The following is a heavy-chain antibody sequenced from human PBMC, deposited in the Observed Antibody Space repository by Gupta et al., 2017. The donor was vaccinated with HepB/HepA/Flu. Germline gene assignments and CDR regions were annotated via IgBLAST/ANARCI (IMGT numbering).Heavy chain of an antibody. CDR2: INPNSGGT. Sequence: QVQLVQSGAEVKKPGASVKVSCKASGYTFNGYYMHWVRQAPGQGLEWMGWINPNSGGTNYAQKFQGRVTMTRDTSISTAYMELSRLSSDDKAVYYCSREEGGVVVPAAMYDYWGQGTLVTVSS. CDR3: SREEGGVVVPAAMYDY. V-gene: IGHV1-2*02. D-gene: IGHD2-2*01. CDR1: GYTFNGYY. J-gene: IGHJ4*02.